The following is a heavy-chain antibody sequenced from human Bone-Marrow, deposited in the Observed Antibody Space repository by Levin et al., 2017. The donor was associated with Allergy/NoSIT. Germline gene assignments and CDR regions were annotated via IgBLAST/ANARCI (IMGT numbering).Heavy chain of an antibody. Sequence: ASVKVSCKASGYTFTGYYMHWVRQAPGQGLEWMGRINPNSGGTNYAQKFQGRVTMTRDTSISTAYMELSRLRSDDTAVYYCARVLRYFDWLLEEAYFDYWGQGTLVTVSS. CDR3: ARVLRYFDWLLEEAYFDY. J-gene: IGHJ4*02. V-gene: IGHV1-2*06. D-gene: IGHD3-9*01. CDR2: INPNSGGT. CDR1: GYTFTGYY.